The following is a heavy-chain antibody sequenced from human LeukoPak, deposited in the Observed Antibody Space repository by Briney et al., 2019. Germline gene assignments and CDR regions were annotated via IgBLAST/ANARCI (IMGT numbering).Heavy chain of an antibody. V-gene: IGHV3-30-3*01. CDR1: GFTFSSYA. CDR3: ARVPWEYSRAFDI. Sequence: GGSLRLSCAASGFTFSSYAMHWVRQAPGKGLEWVAVISYDGSNKYYADSVKGRFTISRDNSKNTLYLQMNSLRAEDTAVYYCARVPWEYSRAFDIWGQGTMVTVSS. D-gene: IGHD1-26*01. J-gene: IGHJ3*02. CDR2: ISYDGSNK.